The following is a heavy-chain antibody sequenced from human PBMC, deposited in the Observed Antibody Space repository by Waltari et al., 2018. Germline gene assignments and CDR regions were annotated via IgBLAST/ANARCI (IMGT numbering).Heavy chain of an antibody. CDR3: TRVRGGVPAVRYYYYYMDV. V-gene: IGHV3-49*04. CDR2: IKSKPYGGTT. Sequence: EVRLVESGGGLVQPGRSLGLSCTTSGFIFGEHSLSWVRQAPGKGMELVGFIKSKPYGGTTEYAASVKGRFTISRDDSKSIAYLQMNSLKTEDTAVYYCTRVRGGVPAVRYYYYYMDVWGNGATVTVSS. CDR1: GFIFGEHS. D-gene: IGHD3-16*01. J-gene: IGHJ6*03.